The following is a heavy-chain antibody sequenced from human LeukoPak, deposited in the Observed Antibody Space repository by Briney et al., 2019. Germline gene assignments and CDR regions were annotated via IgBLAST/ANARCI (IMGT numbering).Heavy chain of an antibody. J-gene: IGHJ4*02. D-gene: IGHD3-22*01. CDR2: ISAYNGNT. V-gene: IGHV1-18*01. CDR3: ARPKTQYYYDSSGYYYEE. CDR1: GYTFTSYG. Sequence: VPVKVSCKASGYTFTSYGISWVRQAPGQGLEWMGWISAYNGNTNYAQKLQGRVTMTTDTSTSTAYMELTSLRSDDTAVYYCARPKTQYYYDSSGYYYEEWGQGTLVTVSS.